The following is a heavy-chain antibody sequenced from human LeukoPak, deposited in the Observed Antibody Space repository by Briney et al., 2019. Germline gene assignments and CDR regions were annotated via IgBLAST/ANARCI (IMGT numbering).Heavy chain of an antibody. V-gene: IGHV3-11*01. Sequence: GGSLRLSCAASGVTFSDYYMNWIRQAPGKGLEWVSYISSSGSTIYYADSVKGRFTISRDNAKNSLYLQMNSLRAEDTAVYYCARTRRAVAGDYWGQGTLVTVSS. J-gene: IGHJ4*02. CDR1: GVTFSDYY. CDR2: ISSSGSTI. CDR3: ARTRRAVAGDY. D-gene: IGHD6-19*01.